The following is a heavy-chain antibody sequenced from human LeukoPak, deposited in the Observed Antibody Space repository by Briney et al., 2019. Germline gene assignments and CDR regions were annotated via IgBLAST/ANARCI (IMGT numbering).Heavy chain of an antibody. Sequence: PSETLSLTCTVSGGSISSYYWNWIRQPPGKGLEWIGYIYYSGNTNYNPSLKSRVTISVDTSKNQFSLKLNSVTAADTAVYYCARRNDFGIWGQGTMVTVSS. J-gene: IGHJ3*02. V-gene: IGHV4-59*08. CDR1: GGSISSYY. CDR3: ARRNDFGI. CDR2: IYYSGNT.